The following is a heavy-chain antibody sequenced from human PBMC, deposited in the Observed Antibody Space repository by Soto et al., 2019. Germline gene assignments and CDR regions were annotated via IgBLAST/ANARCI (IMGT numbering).Heavy chain of an antibody. Sequence: QVQLVQSGGEVKKPGASVKVSCKASGYIFANYGISWVRQAPGQGLEWMAWISAYNGNTNYAQRVQGRLTLTTDTSTSTAYMELRSLRSDDSAMYYCARDVPAIGVATLDYWGQGTLVTGSS. CDR2: ISAYNGNT. CDR3: ARDVPAIGVATLDY. CDR1: GYIFANYG. D-gene: IGHD3-3*01. J-gene: IGHJ4*02. V-gene: IGHV1-18*04.